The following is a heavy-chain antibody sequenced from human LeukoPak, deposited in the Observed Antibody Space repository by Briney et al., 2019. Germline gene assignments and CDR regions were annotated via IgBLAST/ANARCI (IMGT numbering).Heavy chain of an antibody. J-gene: IGHJ1*01. CDR2: MSSTGNTI. CDR3: ATGRFQGYFQF. Sequence: GGSLRLSCVVSGFTLSDSFMNWVRQAPGKGPEWIAYMSSTGNTIHYADSVTGRFTISRDTAKNSFHLQMNRLRVEDTALYYCATGRFQGYFQFWGQGTLVTVSS. V-gene: IGHV3-11*01. CDR1: GFTLSDSF.